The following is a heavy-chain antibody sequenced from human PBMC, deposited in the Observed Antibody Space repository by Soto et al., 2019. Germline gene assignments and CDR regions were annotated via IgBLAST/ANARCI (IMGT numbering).Heavy chain of an antibody. CDR1: GDSISSYY. D-gene: IGHD5-12*01. CDR2: IHYSGST. CDR3: ARESEAATGYDYFDY. J-gene: IGHJ4*02. V-gene: IGHV4-59*01. Sequence: QVQLQESGPGLVKPSETLSLTCTVSGDSISSYYWSWIRQPPGKGLEWIGYIHYSGSTNYNPSLKSRVAISVDTSKNQFSLKLRSVTAADTAVYYCARESEAATGYDYFDYWGQGTLVTVSS.